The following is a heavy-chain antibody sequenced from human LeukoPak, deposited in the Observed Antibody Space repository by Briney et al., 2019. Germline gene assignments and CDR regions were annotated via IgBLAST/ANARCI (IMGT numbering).Heavy chain of an antibody. J-gene: IGHJ4*02. CDR3: AREPNYYDSSGQDY. V-gene: IGHV4-34*01. Sequence: PSETLSLTCAVYGGSFSGYYWSWIRQPPGKGLEWIGEINHSGSTNYNPSLKSRVTISVDTSKNQFSLKLSSVTAADTAVYYCAREPNYYDSSGQDYWGQGTLVTVSS. CDR1: GGSFSGYY. D-gene: IGHD3-22*01. CDR2: INHSGST.